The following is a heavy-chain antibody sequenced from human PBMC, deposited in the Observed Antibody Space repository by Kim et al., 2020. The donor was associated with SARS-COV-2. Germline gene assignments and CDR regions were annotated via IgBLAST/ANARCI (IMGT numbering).Heavy chain of an antibody. V-gene: IGHV3-15*01. CDR1: GFIFSNSW. J-gene: IGHJ4*02. CDR3: TGDFDYLFSRGY. D-gene: IGHD3-9*01. CDR2: VKGKKGGGTY. Sequence: GGSLRLSCAGSGFIFSNSWLTWVRLAPGKGLEWVGRVKGKKGGGTYDYSASGRDRIIISRDDSTKRVYLQRNSLKSEDTGVYDCTGDFDYLFSRGYWGQGTLVTVSS.